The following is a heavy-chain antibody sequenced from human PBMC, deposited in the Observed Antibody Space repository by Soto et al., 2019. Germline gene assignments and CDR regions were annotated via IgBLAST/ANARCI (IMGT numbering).Heavy chain of an antibody. CDR1: GGSFSGYY. CDR2: INHSGST. V-gene: IGHV4-34*01. D-gene: IGHD3-3*01. Sequence: SETLSLTCAVYGGSFSGYYWSWIRQPPGKGLEWIGEINHSGSTNYNPSLKSRVTISVDTSKNQFSLKLSSVTAADTAVYYCARVFPDFWSSYYATGFDYWGQGTLVTVSS. J-gene: IGHJ4*02. CDR3: ARVFPDFWSSYYATGFDY.